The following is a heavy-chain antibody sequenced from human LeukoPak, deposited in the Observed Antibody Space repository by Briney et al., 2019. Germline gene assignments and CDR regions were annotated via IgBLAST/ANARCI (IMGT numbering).Heavy chain of an antibody. CDR3: ARWYYDILTGYYALYYFDY. J-gene: IGHJ4*02. CDR2: ISVYNGKT. Sequence: ASVKVSCKASGYTFTSYGISWVRQAPGQGPEWMGWISVYNGKTNYAQKLQGRGTMTTDTSTSTAYMELRSLRSDDTAVYYCARWYYDILTGYYALYYFDYWGQGTLVTVSS. V-gene: IGHV1-18*04. CDR1: GYTFTSYG. D-gene: IGHD3-9*01.